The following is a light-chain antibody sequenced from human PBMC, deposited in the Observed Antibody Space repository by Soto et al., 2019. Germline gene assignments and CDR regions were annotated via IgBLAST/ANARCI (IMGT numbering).Light chain of an antibody. CDR2: DAS. CDR3: QQYDGSPPYT. Sequence: EIVLTPSPVTLSLSPAERATLSCRASQCVSSYLAWYQQKPGQAPRLLIYDASNRATGIPDRFSGSGSGTDFYLTISRLEPEDFAVYYCQQYDGSPPYTFGPGTKVDIK. V-gene: IGKV3-20*01. CDR1: QCVSSY. J-gene: IGKJ2*01.